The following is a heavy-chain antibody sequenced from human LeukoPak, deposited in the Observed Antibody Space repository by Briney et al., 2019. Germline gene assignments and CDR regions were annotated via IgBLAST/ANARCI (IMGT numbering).Heavy chain of an antibody. CDR3: ARAPPSAENFDY. CDR2: ISSSSSYI. D-gene: IGHD1-14*01. Sequence: GGSLRLSCAASGFTFSSYSMNWVRQAPGKGLEWDSSISSSSSYIYYADSVKGRFTISRDNAKNSLYLQMNSLRAEDTAVYYCARAPPSAENFDYWGQGTLVTVSS. CDR1: GFTFSSYS. V-gene: IGHV3-21*01. J-gene: IGHJ4*02.